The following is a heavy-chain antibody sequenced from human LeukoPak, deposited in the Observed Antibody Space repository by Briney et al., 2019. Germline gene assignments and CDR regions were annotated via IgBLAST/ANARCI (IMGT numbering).Heavy chain of an antibody. CDR1: GLRVSDYY. J-gene: IGHJ5*02. CDR3: ARDRAANQDWVEFDP. D-gene: IGHD3/OR15-3a*01. Sequence: GGSLRLSCAVSGLRVSDYYMSWVRRAPGKGLEWVGLIRDSGEAFYADFARGRFAISRDESENTLYLQMNSLRVEDTAIYFCARDRAANQDWVEFDPWGQGTPVIVSS. V-gene: IGHV3-66*03. CDR2: IRDSGEA.